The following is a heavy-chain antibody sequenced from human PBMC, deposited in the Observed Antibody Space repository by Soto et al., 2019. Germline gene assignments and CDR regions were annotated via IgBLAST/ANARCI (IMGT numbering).Heavy chain of an antibody. V-gene: IGHV3-23*01. J-gene: IGHJ5*02. CDR3: AKDPLLWFGELSARLGP. CDR1: GFTFISYA. CDR2: ISGSGGST. Sequence: GGSLRLSCASSGFTFISYALSWVRQAPGKGLEWVSAISGSGGSTYYADSVKGRFTISTDNSNNTLYLQMNSLRAEDTAVYYCAKDPLLWFGELSARLGPWGQGSLVTASS. D-gene: IGHD3-10*01.